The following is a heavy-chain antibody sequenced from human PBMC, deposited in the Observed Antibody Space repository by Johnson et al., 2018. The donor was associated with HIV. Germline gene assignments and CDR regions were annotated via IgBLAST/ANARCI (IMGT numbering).Heavy chain of an antibody. CDR1: GFTFSSYW. CDR3: ARGDYYDSSGPWVDAFDV. J-gene: IGHJ3*01. Sequence: VQLVESGGGLVQPGGSLRLSCAASGFTFSSYWMSWVRQAPGKGLEWVSYISSSGSTIYYADSVKGRFTISRDNSKNTLYLQMNSLRAEDTAVYYCARGDYYDSSGPWVDAFDVWGQGTMVTVSS. D-gene: IGHD3-22*01. CDR2: ISSSGSTI. V-gene: IGHV3-48*01.